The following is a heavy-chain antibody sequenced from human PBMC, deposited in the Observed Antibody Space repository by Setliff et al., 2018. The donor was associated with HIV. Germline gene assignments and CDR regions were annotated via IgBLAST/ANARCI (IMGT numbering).Heavy chain of an antibody. CDR3: AREVRVVLPAAASGNYYCYYMDV. CDR2: IYSSGST. D-gene: IGHD2-2*01. J-gene: IGHJ6*03. CDR1: GGSISSYY. V-gene: IGHV4-4*07. Sequence: TSETLSLTCTVSGGSISSYYGSRIRQSAGKGLEWIGRIYSSGSTNYNPSLKSRVTMSVDTSKNQFSLRLSSVTAADTAVYYCAREVRVVLPAAASGNYYCYYMDVWGKGTTVTVSS.